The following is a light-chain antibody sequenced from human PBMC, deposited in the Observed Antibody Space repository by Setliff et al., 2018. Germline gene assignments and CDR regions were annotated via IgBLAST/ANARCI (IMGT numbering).Light chain of an antibody. Sequence: QSALTQPASVSGSPGQSITISCSGTSSDVGSYDLVSWYQQHPGKAPKLIIYNVSGRHSGVSHRFSGSKSDNTASLTISGLQAEDEADYYCNAYTSRSTYVFGSGTKVTV. J-gene: IGLJ1*01. CDR1: SSDVGSYDL. CDR2: NVS. V-gene: IGLV2-14*03. CDR3: NAYTSRSTYV.